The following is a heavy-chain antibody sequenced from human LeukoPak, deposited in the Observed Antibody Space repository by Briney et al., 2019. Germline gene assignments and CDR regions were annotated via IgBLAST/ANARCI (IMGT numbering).Heavy chain of an antibody. V-gene: IGHV3-30*02. CDR3: AKDRVGAIGGLDY. CDR2: IRYDRSNK. J-gene: IGHJ4*02. Sequence: GGSLRLPCAASGFTFSSYSMNWVRQAPGKGLGGVAFIRYDRSNKYYADSVNGRFTIFRDNSKNTLYLQMNSLRAEDTAVYYCAKDRVGAIGGLDYWGQGTLVTVSS. CDR1: GFTFSSYS. D-gene: IGHD1-26*01.